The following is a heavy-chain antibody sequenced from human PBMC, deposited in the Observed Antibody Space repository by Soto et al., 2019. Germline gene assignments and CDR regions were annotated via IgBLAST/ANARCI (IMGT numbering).Heavy chain of an antibody. D-gene: IGHD2-15*01. J-gene: IGHJ6*02. V-gene: IGHV1-18*01. Sequence: GASVKVSCKASGYTFSSSGFSWVRQAPGKGLEWMGWISAYNGNTNYAQKLQGRVTMTTDTSTSTAYMELRSLRSDDTAVYYCARDHCSGGSCSLYYYYGMDVWGQGTTVTVSS. CDR1: GYTFSSSG. CDR3: ARDHCSGGSCSLYYYYGMDV. CDR2: ISAYNGNT.